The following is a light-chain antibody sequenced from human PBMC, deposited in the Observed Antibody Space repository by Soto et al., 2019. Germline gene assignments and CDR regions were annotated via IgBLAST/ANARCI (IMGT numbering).Light chain of an antibody. CDR3: QQYGSSPPRT. V-gene: IGKV3-20*01. Sequence: EIVLTQSPGTLSLSPGERATLSCRASQSVSSSYLAWYQQKPGQAPRLLIYGASSRATGIPDRFSGSGSGTDFTLTISRLEPEDFAVYYCQQYGSSPPRTFGLGTKVEIK. CDR1: QSVSSSY. CDR2: GAS. J-gene: IGKJ1*01.